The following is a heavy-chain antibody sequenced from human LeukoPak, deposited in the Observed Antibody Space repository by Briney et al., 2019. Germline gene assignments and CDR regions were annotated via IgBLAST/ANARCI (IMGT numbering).Heavy chain of an antibody. J-gene: IGHJ4*02. CDR2: INIDGSGK. CDR1: GFTFSRYW. CDR3: TKFNCGSQVPDYFDY. V-gene: IGHV3-7*02. Sequence: PGGSLRLSCAVSGFTFSRYWMSWVRQAPGKGLDWVANINIDGSGKYYVDSVKGRFTISRDNAKNSLYLQLHSVRAEDKAVYYCTKFNCGSQVPDYFDYWGQGTLVTVSS. D-gene: IGHD7-27*01.